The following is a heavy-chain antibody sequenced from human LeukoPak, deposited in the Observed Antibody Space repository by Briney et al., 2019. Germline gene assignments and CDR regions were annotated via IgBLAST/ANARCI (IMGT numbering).Heavy chain of an antibody. D-gene: IGHD3-16*02. CDR2: ISSSSSYI. CDR1: GFTFSSYS. CDR3: ARDREELYDYVWGSYRYLWNPLDY. J-gene: IGHJ4*02. V-gene: IGHV3-21*01. Sequence: PGGSLRLSCAASGFTFSSYSMNWVRQAPGKGLEWVSSISSSSSYIYYADSVKGRFTISRDNAKNSLYLQMNSLRAEDTAVYYCARDREELYDYVWGSYRYLWNPLDYWGRGTLVTVSS.